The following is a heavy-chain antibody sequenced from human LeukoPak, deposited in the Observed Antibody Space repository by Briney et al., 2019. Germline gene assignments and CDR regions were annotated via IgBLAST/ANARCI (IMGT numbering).Heavy chain of an antibody. CDR3: ARVGPSGSYPLDDY. CDR1: GFTFSDYY. CDR2: ISRSGSSI. D-gene: IGHD1-26*01. J-gene: IGHJ4*02. Sequence: GGSLRLSCAASGFTFSDYYMSWIRQAPGKGLEWVSYISRSGSSIYYEDSVKGRFTISRDNAKNSLYLQMNSLRAEDTAVYYCARVGPSGSYPLDDYWGQGTLVTVSS. V-gene: IGHV3-11*01.